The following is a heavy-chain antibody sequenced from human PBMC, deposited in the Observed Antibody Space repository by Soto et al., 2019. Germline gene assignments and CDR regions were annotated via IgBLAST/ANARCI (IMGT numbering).Heavy chain of an antibody. J-gene: IGHJ5*02. D-gene: IGHD2-21*01. CDR1: GASISGFY. V-gene: IGHV4-59*06. CDR3: ARLRIATNNYKWFDP. CDR2: IYVTGAV. Sequence: SETLSLTCTVSGASISGFYWSWIRQVPGKGLEWIGHIYVTGAVDYNPSLRDRITISQDTSERQFSLNLRLVTAADTAVYYCARLRIATNNYKWFDPWGQGTLVTVSS.